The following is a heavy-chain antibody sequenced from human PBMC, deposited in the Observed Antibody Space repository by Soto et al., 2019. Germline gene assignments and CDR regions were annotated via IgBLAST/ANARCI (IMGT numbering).Heavy chain of an antibody. J-gene: IGHJ4*02. V-gene: IGHV3-66*01. CDR3: AKRKYCSSTTCFDY. CDR1: GFSVGISY. CDR2: IYCGGET. Sequence: GGPLTLSYEASGFSVGISYMSWVRQVPVKGLEWVSIIYCGGETYYAASVKGRFTISRDNSKNTLYLQMSSLRAEDTAVYYCAKRKYCSSTTCFDYWGQGP. D-gene: IGHD2-2*01.